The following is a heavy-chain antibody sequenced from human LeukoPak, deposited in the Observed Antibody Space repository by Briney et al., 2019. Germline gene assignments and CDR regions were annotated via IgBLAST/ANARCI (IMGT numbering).Heavy chain of an antibody. V-gene: IGHV4-38-2*02. J-gene: IGHJ6*03. CDR2: INHSGST. D-gene: IGHD3-10*01. Sequence: SETLSLTCTVSGYSISSGYYWGWIRQPPGKGLEWIGEINHSGSTNYNPSLKSRVTISVDTSKNQFSLKLSSVAAADTAVYYCARTYGSGRRYYYYMDVWGKGTTVTDSS. CDR3: ARTYGSGRRYYYYMDV. CDR1: GYSISSGYY.